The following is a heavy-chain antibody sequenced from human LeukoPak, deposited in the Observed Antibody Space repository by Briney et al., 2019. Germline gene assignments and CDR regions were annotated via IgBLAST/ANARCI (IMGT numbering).Heavy chain of an antibody. Sequence: SETLSLTCNVSGASINSYRWNWIRQPPGKGLEWIGYISYDGKTNYNPSLKSRLTLSVDTSKNQFSLNLNSVTAADTARYYCTKGYYEPFDCLGQGTLVTVTP. CDR1: GASINSYR. CDR2: ISYDGKT. D-gene: IGHD3-22*01. CDR3: TKGYYEPFDC. V-gene: IGHV4-59*01. J-gene: IGHJ4*02.